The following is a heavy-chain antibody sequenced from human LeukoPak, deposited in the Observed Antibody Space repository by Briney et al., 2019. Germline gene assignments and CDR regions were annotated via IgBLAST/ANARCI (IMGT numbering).Heavy chain of an antibody. J-gene: IGHJ6*03. CDR2: VHYSGST. CDR1: GGSISSYY. V-gene: IGHV4-59*01. CDR3: ARVHCTSTSCYGDYYYMDV. D-gene: IGHD2-2*01. Sequence: PSETLSLTCTVSGGSISSYYWNWIRQPPGKGLEWIGYVHYSGSTNYNPSLKSRVTISVDTSKNQFSLKLSSVIAADTAVYYCARVHCTSTSCYGDYYYMDVWGKGTTVTISS.